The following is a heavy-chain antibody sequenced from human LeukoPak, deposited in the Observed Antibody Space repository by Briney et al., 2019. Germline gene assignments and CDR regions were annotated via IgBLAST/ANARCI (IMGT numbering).Heavy chain of an antibody. J-gene: IGHJ3*02. CDR3: AREGWRVVVTATYDAFDI. Sequence: GGSLRLSCAASGFTFSSYWMHWARQAPGKGLVWVSRINSDGSSTSYADSVKGRFTISRDNAKNTLYLQMNSLRAEDTAVYYCAREGWRVVVTATYDAFDIWGQGTMVTVSS. CDR2: INSDGSST. D-gene: IGHD2-21*02. V-gene: IGHV3-74*01. CDR1: GFTFSSYW.